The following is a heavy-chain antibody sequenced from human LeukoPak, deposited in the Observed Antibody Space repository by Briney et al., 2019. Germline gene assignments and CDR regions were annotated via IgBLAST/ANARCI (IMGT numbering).Heavy chain of an antibody. CDR1: GFTFSSYA. D-gene: IGHD3-3*01. J-gene: IGHJ6*04. CDR2: ISSNGGST. V-gene: IGHV3-64*01. CDR3: ARDRVGRILEWLMDV. Sequence: PGGSLRLSCAASGFTFSSYAMHWVRQAPGKGLEYVSAISSNGGSTYYANSVKGRFTISRGNSKNTLYLQMGSLRAEDMAVYYCARDRVGRILEWLMDVWGKGTTVTVSS.